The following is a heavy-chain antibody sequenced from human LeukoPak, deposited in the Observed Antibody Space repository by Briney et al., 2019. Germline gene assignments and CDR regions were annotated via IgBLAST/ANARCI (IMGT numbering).Heavy chain of an antibody. J-gene: IGHJ4*02. V-gene: IGHV3-30-3*01. CDR1: GFTFSNYA. Sequence: GGSLRLSCAASGFTFSNYAMHWVRQAPGKGLEWVSVISYDGSNKYYADSVKGRFTISRDNSKNTLYLQMNSLRAEDTAVYYCARELVGSYDSSGYFDYWGQGTLVTVSS. CDR3: ARELVGSYDSSGYFDY. D-gene: IGHD3-22*01. CDR2: ISYDGSNK.